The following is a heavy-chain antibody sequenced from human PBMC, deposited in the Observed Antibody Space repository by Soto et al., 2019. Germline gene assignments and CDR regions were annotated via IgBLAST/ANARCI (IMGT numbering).Heavy chain of an antibody. V-gene: IGHV3-33*02. J-gene: IGHJ4*02. CDR2: IWYDGSYK. Sequence: GGSLRLSCAASEFTFSTYGIHWFRQAPGKGLEWVSVIWYDGSYKFYADSVKGRFTISRDNSTNTLFLQMNSMRAEDTAVYYCASACYYDSSGYYSGFDYWGQGTLVTVSS. D-gene: IGHD3-22*01. CDR1: EFTFSTYG. CDR3: ASACYYDSSGYYSGFDY.